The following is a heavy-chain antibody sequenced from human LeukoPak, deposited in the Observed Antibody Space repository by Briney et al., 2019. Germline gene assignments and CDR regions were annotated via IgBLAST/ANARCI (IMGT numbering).Heavy chain of an antibody. D-gene: IGHD6-19*01. J-gene: IGHJ3*02. CDR1: GGSFSGYY. CDR2: INHSGST. CDR3: ARDGRQWLAGDAFDI. Sequence: SETLSLTCAVYGGSFSGYYWSWIRQPPGKGLEWIGEINHSGSTNYNPSLKSRVTISVDTSKNQFSLKLSSVTAADTAVYYCARDGRQWLAGDAFDIWGQETMVTVSS. V-gene: IGHV4-34*01.